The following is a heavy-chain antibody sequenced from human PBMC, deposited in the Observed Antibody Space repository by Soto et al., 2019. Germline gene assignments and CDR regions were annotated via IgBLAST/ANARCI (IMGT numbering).Heavy chain of an antibody. CDR2: IYYSGNT. CDR1: GGSISSYY. CDR3: ARILGFCSSTSCYPRFDP. Sequence: SETLSLTCTVSGGSISSYYWSWIRQPPGKGLEKIGYIYYSGNTNFNPFLKSRVTISLDTSKNHFSLKLSSVTAADTAVYYCARILGFCSSTSCYPRFDPWGQGSQVTVSS. V-gene: IGHV4-59*01. D-gene: IGHD2-2*01. J-gene: IGHJ5*02.